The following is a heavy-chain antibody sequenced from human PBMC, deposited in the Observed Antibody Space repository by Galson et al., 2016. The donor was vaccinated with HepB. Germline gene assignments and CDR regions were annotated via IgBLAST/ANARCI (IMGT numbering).Heavy chain of an antibody. D-gene: IGHD1-26*01. CDR3: AGDLRDSGGPVGPTYRFDY. Sequence: SVKVSCKASGYIFTGYYIHWVRQAPGQGLEWMGWINPKTGGRDYAQTFQGRVTMTRDTSISTAYMELSRLRADDTAVYYCAGDLRDSGGPVGPTYRFDYWGQGTLVTVSS. CDR2: INPKTGGR. V-gene: IGHV1-2*02. J-gene: IGHJ4*02. CDR1: GYIFTGYY.